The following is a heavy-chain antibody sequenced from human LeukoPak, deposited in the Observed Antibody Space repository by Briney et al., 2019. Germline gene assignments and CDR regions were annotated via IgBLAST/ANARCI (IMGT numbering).Heavy chain of an antibody. CDR3: ARVGLGAGYCSSTSCKYNWFDP. CDR2: IYHSGST. Sequence: SQTLSLTCAVSGGSISSGGYSWSWIRPPPGKGLEWIGYIYHSGSTYYNPSLKSRVTISVDRSKNQFSLKLSSVTAADTAVYYCARVGLGAGYCSSTSCKYNWFDPWGQGTLVTVSS. D-gene: IGHD2-2*01. J-gene: IGHJ5*02. CDR1: GGSISSGGYS. V-gene: IGHV4-30-2*01.